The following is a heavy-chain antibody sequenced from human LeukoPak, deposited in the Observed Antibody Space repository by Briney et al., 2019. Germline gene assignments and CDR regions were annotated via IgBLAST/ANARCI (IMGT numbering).Heavy chain of an antibody. J-gene: IGHJ4*02. D-gene: IGHD3-10*01. CDR3: ARDSGFGELLYNY. CDR1: GGSFSGYY. CDR2: INHSGST. Sequence: KPSETLSLTCAVYGGSFSGYYWSWIRQPPGKGLEWIGEINHSGSTNYNSSLESRVTISVDTSKNQFSLKLSSVTAADTAVYYCARDSGFGELLYNYWGQGTLVTVSS. V-gene: IGHV4-34*01.